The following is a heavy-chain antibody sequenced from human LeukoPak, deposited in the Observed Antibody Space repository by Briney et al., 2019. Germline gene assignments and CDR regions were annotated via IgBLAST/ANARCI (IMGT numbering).Heavy chain of an antibody. V-gene: IGHV4-34*01. CDR2: INHSGST. J-gene: IGHJ4*02. CDR1: GESHSGYY. CDR3: ARVGFTGYHFDY. Sequence: PSETLSLTRAVYGESHSGYYSRGTPQPPGKGLEWIGEINHSGSTNYNSSLKSRVTISVDTSKNQFSLKLSSVTAADTAVYYCARVGFTGYHFDYLGQGTLVTDCS. D-gene: IGHD5-18*01.